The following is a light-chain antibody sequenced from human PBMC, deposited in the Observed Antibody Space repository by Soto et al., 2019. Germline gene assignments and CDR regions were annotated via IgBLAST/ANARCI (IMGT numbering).Light chain of an antibody. Sequence: DIQMTQSPSSLSASVGERVTITCRASQSINSYLNWYHQKPGKAPKLLIYAASSLQGGVPSRFSGSGSGTDCTLTISSLQPEGVATYYFQQSYSTPSTFGQGTRLEIK. J-gene: IGKJ5*01. CDR2: AAS. CDR3: QQSYSTPST. V-gene: IGKV1-39*01. CDR1: QSINSY.